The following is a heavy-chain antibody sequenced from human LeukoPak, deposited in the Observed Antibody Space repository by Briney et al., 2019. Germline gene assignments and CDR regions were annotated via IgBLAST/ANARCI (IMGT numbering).Heavy chain of an antibody. CDR1: VGSFSGYY. D-gene: IGHD3-10*01. CDR2: INHSGST. Sequence: SETLSLTCAVYVGSFSGYYWSWIRQPPGKGLEWIGEINHSGSTNYNPSLKSRVTISVDTSKNQFSLKLSSVTAADTAVYYCASNYGSGTYYYYGMDVWGKGTTVTVSS. CDR3: ASNYGSGTYYYYGMDV. J-gene: IGHJ6*04. V-gene: IGHV4-34*01.